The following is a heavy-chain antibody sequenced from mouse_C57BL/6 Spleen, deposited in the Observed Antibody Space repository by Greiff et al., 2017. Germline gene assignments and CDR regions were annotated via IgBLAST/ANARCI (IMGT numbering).Heavy chain of an antibody. CDR3: TGRPNLLRYFDV. CDR1: GFTFSNYW. V-gene: IGHV6-3*01. Sequence: EVKLVESGGGLVQPGGSMKLSCVASGFTFSNYWMNWVRQSPEKGLEWVAQIRLKSDNYATHYAESVKGRFTISRDDSKSSVYLQMNNLRAEDTGIYYCTGRPNLLRYFDVWGTGTTVTVSS. D-gene: IGHD1-1*01. J-gene: IGHJ1*03. CDR2: IRLKSDNYAT.